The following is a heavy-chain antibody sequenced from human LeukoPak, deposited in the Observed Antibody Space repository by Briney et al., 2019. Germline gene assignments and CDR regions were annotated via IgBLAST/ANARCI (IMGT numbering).Heavy chain of an antibody. J-gene: IGHJ4*02. D-gene: IGHD2-15*01. Sequence: SETLSLTCTVSGGSISSYYWSWIRQPPGKGLEWIGYIYYSGSTNYNPSLKSRVTISVDTSKNQFSLNLSSVTAADTAVYYCATVPYCSGGSCYAYFDYWGLGNQVTVSS. CDR1: GGSISSYY. V-gene: IGHV4-59*12. CDR3: ATVPYCSGGSCYAYFDY. CDR2: IYYSGST.